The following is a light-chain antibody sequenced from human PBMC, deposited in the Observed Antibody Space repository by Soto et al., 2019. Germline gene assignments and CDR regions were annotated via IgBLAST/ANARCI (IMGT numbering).Light chain of an antibody. CDR3: QQYNNWPRT. CDR1: QSVSSD. Sequence: EIVLTQSPATLALSPGEGATLSCRASQSVSSDYLAWYQQKPGQAPRLLIYGASTRATGIPARFSGSGSGTEFTLTISSLQSEDFAVYYCQQYNNWPRTFGQGPKVDIK. J-gene: IGKJ1*01. CDR2: GAS. V-gene: IGKV3-15*01.